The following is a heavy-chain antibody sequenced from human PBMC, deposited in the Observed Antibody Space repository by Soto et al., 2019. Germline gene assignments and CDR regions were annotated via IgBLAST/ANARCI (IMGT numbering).Heavy chain of an antibody. J-gene: IGHJ5*02. CDR3: AKAPRDTSSWNWFDP. CDR1: GYTFTSYG. D-gene: IGHD6-13*01. Sequence: GASVKVSCKASGYTFTSYGISWVRQAPGQGLEWMGWISAYNGNTNYAQKLQGRVTMTTDTSTSTAYMELRSLRADDTAIYYCAKAPRDTSSWNWFDPWGQGTLVTVSS. CDR2: ISAYNGNT. V-gene: IGHV1-18*01.